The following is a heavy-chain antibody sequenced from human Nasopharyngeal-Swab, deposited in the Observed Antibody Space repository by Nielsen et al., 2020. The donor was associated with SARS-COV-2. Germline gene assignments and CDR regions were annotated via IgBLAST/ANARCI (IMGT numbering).Heavy chain of an antibody. D-gene: IGHD3-3*01. V-gene: IGHV3-23*01. CDR3: AKYFGSGAYEAFCDC. Sequence: GESLKISCAASGFTVSSNYMSWVRQAPGKGLEWVSSISGSGGSTYYADSVKGRFTISRDNSKNMVYLQMDSLRAEDTAVYYCAKYFGSGAYEAFCDCWGHGALVTVSS. J-gene: IGHJ4*01. CDR1: GFTVSSNY. CDR2: ISGSGGST.